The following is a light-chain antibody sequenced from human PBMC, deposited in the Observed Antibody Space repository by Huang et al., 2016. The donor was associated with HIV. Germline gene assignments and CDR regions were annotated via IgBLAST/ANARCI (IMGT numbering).Light chain of an antibody. CDR1: QSISDF. V-gene: IGKV3-11*01. CDR2: DAS. Sequence: DIVLTQSPATLSLSPGDRATLSCRANQSISDFLAWYQQKPGQPPRLLIYDASHRATGIPDRFSGSGSGTDFTLTIRSLEPEDFAVYYCHQRSDWLYTFGQGTKLEIK. CDR3: HQRSDWLYT. J-gene: IGKJ2*01.